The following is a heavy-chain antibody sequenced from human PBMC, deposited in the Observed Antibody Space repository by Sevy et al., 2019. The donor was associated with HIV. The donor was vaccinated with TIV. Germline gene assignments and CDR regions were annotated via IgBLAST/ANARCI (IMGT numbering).Heavy chain of an antibody. D-gene: IGHD2-2*01. V-gene: IGHV3-23*01. J-gene: IGHJ4*02. CDR3: AKSEWGNIGFCTRSSCYPFDY. CDR1: GFTFTSYA. CDR2: ISGSHGTP. Sequence: GGSLRLSCAASGFTFTSYAMSWVRQAPGKGLEWVSSISGSHGTPYYADSVKGRLPISRDNSKNTLYLQMSSLRAEDTAVFYCAKSEWGNIGFCTRSSCYPFDYWGQGTLVTVSS.